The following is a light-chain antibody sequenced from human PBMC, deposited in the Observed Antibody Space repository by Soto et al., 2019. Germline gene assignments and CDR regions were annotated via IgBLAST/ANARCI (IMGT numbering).Light chain of an antibody. CDR1: QSVGSY. CDR3: QQRSDWHT. Sequence: EIVLTQSPATLSLSPGERATLSCRASQSVGSYLAWYQQKPGQAPRLLIYDASNRATGIPARFSGSGSGTDFTLTISSRGPEDFAVYYGQQRSDWHTFGGGTKVEIK. V-gene: IGKV3-11*01. J-gene: IGKJ4*01. CDR2: DAS.